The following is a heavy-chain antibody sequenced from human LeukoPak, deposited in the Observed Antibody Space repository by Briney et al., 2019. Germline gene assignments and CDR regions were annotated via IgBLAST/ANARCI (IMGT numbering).Heavy chain of an antibody. CDR3: AKDRTMFSGDDAFDI. J-gene: IGHJ3*02. D-gene: IGHD3-10*02. V-gene: IGHV3-23*01. CDR1: GFTFSSYA. Sequence: PGGSLRLSCAAAGFTFSSYAMNWVRQAPGKGLEWVSAINGGGGSAYYADSVKGRFTISRDNSKNTLYLQMNSLRAEDTAVYCCAKDRTMFSGDDAFDIWGQGTMVTVSS. CDR2: INGGGGSA.